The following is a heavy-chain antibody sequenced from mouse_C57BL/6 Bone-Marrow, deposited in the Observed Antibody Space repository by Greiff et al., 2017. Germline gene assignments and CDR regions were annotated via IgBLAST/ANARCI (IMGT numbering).Heavy chain of an antibody. J-gene: IGHJ4*01. Sequence: HLQHSGPELVRPGASVTMSCKASGYTFTDYDMHWVKQTHVHGLEWIGDINPETGGTAYNQKFKGKAILTVDKSSSTAYMELRSLTSEDSAVXYCTSGYRCDYWGQGTTVTVSS. CDR2: INPETGGT. CDR1: GYTFTDYD. CDR3: TSGYRCDY. D-gene: IGHD2-12*01. V-gene: IGHV1-15*01.